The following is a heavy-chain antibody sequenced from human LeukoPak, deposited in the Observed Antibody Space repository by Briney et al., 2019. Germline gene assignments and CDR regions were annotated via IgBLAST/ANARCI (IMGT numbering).Heavy chain of an antibody. CDR1: GFTFSSYS. D-gene: IGHD6-13*01. J-gene: IGHJ5*02. CDR2: ISSSSSTI. Sequence: GGSLRHSCAASGFTFSSYSMNWVRQAPGKGLEWVSYISSSSSTIYYADSVKGRFTISRDNAKNSLYLQMNSLRAEDTAVYYCAREHTIAATGTHWFDPWGQGTLVTVSS. V-gene: IGHV3-48*04. CDR3: AREHTIAATGTHWFDP.